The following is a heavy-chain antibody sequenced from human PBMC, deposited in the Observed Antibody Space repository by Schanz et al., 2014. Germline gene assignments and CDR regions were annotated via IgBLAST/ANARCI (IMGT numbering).Heavy chain of an antibody. CDR2: IYYRGNT. D-gene: IGHD4-17*01. J-gene: IGHJ4*02. V-gene: IGHV4-59*08. CDR3: AGMATVTYFDF. Sequence: QVQLQESGPGLVKPSETLSLTCTVSGGSISSYYWSWIRQPPGKGLEWIGFIYYRGNTNYNPSLTSRVTISEDPSKNQFSLNLSSVTAADTAVYYCAGMATVTYFDFWGQGALVTVSS. CDR1: GGSISSYY.